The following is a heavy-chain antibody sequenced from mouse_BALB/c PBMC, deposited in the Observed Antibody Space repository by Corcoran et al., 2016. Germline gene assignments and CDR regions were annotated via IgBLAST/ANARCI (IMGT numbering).Heavy chain of an antibody. CDR2: ISYDGSN. CDR1: GYSITSGYY. Sequence: DVQLQESGPGLVKPSQSLSLTCSVTGYSITSGYYWNWIRQFPGNKLEWMGYISYDGSNNYNPSLKNRISITRDTSKNQFFLKLNSVTTEDTATYYCAREGAWFAYWDQGTLVTVSA. V-gene: IGHV3-6*02. J-gene: IGHJ3*01. CDR3: AREGAWFAY.